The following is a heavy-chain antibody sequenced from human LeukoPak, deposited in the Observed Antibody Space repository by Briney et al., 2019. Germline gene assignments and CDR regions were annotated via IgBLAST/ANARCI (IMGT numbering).Heavy chain of an antibody. D-gene: IGHD1-1*01. CDR3: ATIIWNDGRLHY. Sequence: GGSLRLSCAASGFTFSSYAMSWVRQAPGKGLEWVSAISGSGGSTYYADSVKGRFTISRDNSKNTLYLQMNSLRAEDTAVYYCATIIWNDGRLHYWGQGTLVTVSS. J-gene: IGHJ4*02. CDR1: GFTFSSYA. V-gene: IGHV3-23*01. CDR2: ISGSGGST.